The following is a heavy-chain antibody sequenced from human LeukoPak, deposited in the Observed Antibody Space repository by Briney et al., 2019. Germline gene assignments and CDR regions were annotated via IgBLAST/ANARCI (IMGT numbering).Heavy chain of an antibody. CDR2: IKQDGSEK. J-gene: IGHJ4*02. V-gene: IGHV3-7*01. Sequence: GGSLRLSCAASGFTFSDYYMSWIRQAPGKGLEWVANIKQDGSEKYYVDSVKGRFTISRDNAKNSLYLQMNSLRAEDTAVYYCARGGWQLYPFDYWGQGTLVTVSS. D-gene: IGHD3-16*02. CDR3: ARGGWQLYPFDY. CDR1: GFTFSDYY.